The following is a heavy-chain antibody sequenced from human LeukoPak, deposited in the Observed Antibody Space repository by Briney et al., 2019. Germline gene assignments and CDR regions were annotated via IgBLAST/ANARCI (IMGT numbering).Heavy chain of an antibody. CDR3: VRDHYYDCSGYYGY. CDR1: GFTVATNY. J-gene: IGHJ4*02. CDR2: IYAGGTT. D-gene: IGHD3-9*01. Sequence: GGSLRLSCAVSGFTVATNYMSWVRQAPGKGLEWVSVIYAGGTTNYADSVRARFTISRDNTANTLYLQMDNLRVEDTAVYYCVRDHYYDCSGYYGYWGQGTLVTVSS. V-gene: IGHV3-66*01.